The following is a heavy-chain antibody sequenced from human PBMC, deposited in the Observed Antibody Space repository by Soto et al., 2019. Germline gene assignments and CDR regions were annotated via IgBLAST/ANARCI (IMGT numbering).Heavy chain of an antibody. J-gene: IGHJ4*02. V-gene: IGHV1-18*01. CDR3: AIRGAYSTSSTFLLDSF. CDR2: ISDYNGDT. Sequence: QAQLVQSGGEVKKPGASVKVSCRASGYTFTSYGYAWVRQAPVQGLEWMGWISDYNGDTNYEQKFQDRVTLTTDTPTTKAHMEKSNLRSDDTAVYYCAIRGAYSTSSTFLLDSFWGLVTLVTGSS. CDR1: GYTFTSYG. D-gene: IGHD2-2*01.